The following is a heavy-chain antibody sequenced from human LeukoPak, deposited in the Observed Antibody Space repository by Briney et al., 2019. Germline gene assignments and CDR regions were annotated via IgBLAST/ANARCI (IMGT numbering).Heavy chain of an antibody. V-gene: IGHV4-34*01. D-gene: IGHD1-1*01. CDR2: IHQRGSA. CDR3: TRLGSQLYTRRGFDI. Sequence: SETLSLTCAVYDGSFSAYYWTWIRQSPGKGLEWIGEIHQRGSAKYNPSLMSRVTISLDTSKNQFSLELTSVTAADTAVYYCTRLGSQLYTRRGFDIWGQGTMVTVSS. J-gene: IGHJ3*02. CDR1: DGSFSAYY.